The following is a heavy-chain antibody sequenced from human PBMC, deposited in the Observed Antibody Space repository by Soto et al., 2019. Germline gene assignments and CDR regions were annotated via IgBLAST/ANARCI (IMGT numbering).Heavy chain of an antibody. CDR2: IYYTGST. CDR1: GDSVSGYY. J-gene: IGHJ4*02. V-gene: IGHV4-59*02. D-gene: IGHD6-13*01. Sequence: SETLSLTCTVSGDSVSGYYWSWIRQPPGKGLDWIGFIYYTGSTNYNPSLKSRVTMSVDTSKNQFSLKLRSVTAADTAVYFCAKYRRTDAEGYTFDYWGQGALVTVS. CDR3: AKYRRTDAEGYTFDY.